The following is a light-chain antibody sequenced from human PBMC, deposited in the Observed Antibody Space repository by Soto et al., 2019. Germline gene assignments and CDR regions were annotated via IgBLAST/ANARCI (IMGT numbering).Light chain of an antibody. J-gene: IGLJ1*01. V-gene: IGLV2-11*01. Sequence: QSVLTQPRSVSGSPGQSVTISCTGTSSDVGGYNYVSWYQQHPGKAPKLMIYDVSKRPSGVPDRFSGSKSGNTAFLTISGLQAEDEADYYCCSYAGSYTPDVFGTGTKLTVL. CDR3: CSYAGSYTPDV. CDR1: SSDVGGYNY. CDR2: DVS.